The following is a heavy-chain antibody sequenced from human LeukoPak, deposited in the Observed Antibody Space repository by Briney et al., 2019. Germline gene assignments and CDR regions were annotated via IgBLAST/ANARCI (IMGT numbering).Heavy chain of an antibody. CDR3: AFPTIAATGRGSGFDY. Sequence: GGSLRLSCVASGFTLSTFAMSWVRQTPGKGLEWVSAISGSGDNADYADSMKGRFTISRDNPKNTLYLQMNSLRVEDTAVYYCAFPTIAATGRGSGFDYWGQGTLVTVSS. D-gene: IGHD6-13*01. J-gene: IGHJ4*02. V-gene: IGHV3-23*01. CDR2: ISGSGDNA. CDR1: GFTLSTFA.